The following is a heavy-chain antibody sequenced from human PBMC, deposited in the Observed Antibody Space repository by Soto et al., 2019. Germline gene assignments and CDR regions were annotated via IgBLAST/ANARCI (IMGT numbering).Heavy chain of an antibody. CDR2: IIPIFGTA. V-gene: IGHV1-69*01. CDR1: GGTFSSYA. CDR3: ATLEGCSSTSCYYYYYGMDV. D-gene: IGHD2-2*01. J-gene: IGHJ6*02. Sequence: QVQLVQSGAEVKKPGSSVKVSCKASGGTFSSYAISWVRQAPGQGLEWMGGIIPIFGTANYAQKFQGRVTIPADESTSTAYMELSSLRSEDTAVYYCATLEGCSSTSCYYYYYGMDVWGQGTTVTVSS.